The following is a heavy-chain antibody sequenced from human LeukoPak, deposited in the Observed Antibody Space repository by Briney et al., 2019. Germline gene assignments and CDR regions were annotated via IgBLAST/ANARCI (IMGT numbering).Heavy chain of an antibody. CDR1: GGTFSSYA. J-gene: IGHJ6*02. CDR2: IIPIFGTA. CDR3: ARDPHDYGDYPYYYYYGMDV. V-gene: IGHV1-69*01. Sequence: ASVTVSCKASGGTFSSYAISWVRQAPGQGLEWMGGIIPIFGTANYAQKFQGRVTITADESTSTAYMELSSLRSEDTAVYYCARDPHDYGDYPYYYYYGMDVWGQGTTVTVSS. D-gene: IGHD4-17*01.